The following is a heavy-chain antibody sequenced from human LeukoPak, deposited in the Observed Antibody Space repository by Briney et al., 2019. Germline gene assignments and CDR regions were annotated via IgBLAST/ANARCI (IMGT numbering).Heavy chain of an antibody. J-gene: IGHJ6*03. CDR2: VYTSGST. CDR3: ARDWGVGGRPGYMDV. D-gene: IGHD6-6*01. Sequence: SETLSLTCTVSGGSISSDNYSWSWIRQPAGKGLEWIGRVYTSGSTNYNPSLKSRVTISVDTSKKQFSLKLSSVTAADTAVYFCARDWGVGGRPGYMDVRGKGTTVTVSS. CDR1: GGSISSDNYS. V-gene: IGHV4-61*02.